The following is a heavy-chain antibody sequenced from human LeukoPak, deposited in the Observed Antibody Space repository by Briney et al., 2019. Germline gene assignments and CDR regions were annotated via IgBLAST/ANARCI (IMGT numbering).Heavy chain of an antibody. CDR3: ARVREPVYYMDV. J-gene: IGHJ6*03. CDR1: GFTFSDYG. Sequence: PGGSLRLSCAASGFTFSDYGMNWVRQAPGKGLEWTAHIRNDGSTKFYADSVKGRFSISRDNAKNSLYLQMNSLRAEDTAVYYCARVREPVYYMDVWGKGTTVTVSS. D-gene: IGHD1-14*01. V-gene: IGHV3-30*02. CDR2: IRNDGSTK.